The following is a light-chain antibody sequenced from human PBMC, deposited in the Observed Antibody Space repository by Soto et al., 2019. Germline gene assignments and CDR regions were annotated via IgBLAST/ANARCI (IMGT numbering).Light chain of an antibody. J-gene: IGKJ5*01. Sequence: EIVLTQAPGTVSLSPGERATLSCRASQSVSSNYLAWYQQKPGQAPRLLIYAASSRATGIPDRFSGSGSGTDFTLTISRLEPEDFAVYYCQPYGSSPKITFGQGTRLEIK. CDR2: AAS. CDR3: QPYGSSPKIT. V-gene: IGKV3-20*01. CDR1: QSVSSNY.